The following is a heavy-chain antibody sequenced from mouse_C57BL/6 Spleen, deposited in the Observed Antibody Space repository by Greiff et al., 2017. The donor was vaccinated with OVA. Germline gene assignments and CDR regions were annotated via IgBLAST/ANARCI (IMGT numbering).Heavy chain of an antibody. D-gene: IGHD2-5*01. V-gene: IGHV14-4*01. CDR1: GFNIKDDY. Sequence: DVQLQESGAELVRPGASVKLSCTASGFNIKDDYMHWVKQRPEQGLEWIGWIDPENGDTEYASKFQGKATITADTSSNTAYLQLSSLTSEDTAVYYCTTRSNYAYFDYWGQGTTLTVSS. CDR2: IDPENGDT. J-gene: IGHJ2*01. CDR3: TTRSNYAYFDY.